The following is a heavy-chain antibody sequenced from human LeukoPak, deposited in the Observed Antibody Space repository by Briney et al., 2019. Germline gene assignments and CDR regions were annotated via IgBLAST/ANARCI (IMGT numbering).Heavy chain of an antibody. D-gene: IGHD5-12*01. CDR2: INHSGST. Sequence: SETLSLTCAVSGGSFSGYYWSWIRQPPGKGLEWTGEINHSGSTNYNPSPQSRVTISVDTSKNQFSLKLSSVTAADTAVYYCASGYEPNWFDPWGQGTLVTVSS. J-gene: IGHJ5*02. V-gene: IGHV4-34*01. CDR1: GGSFSGYY. CDR3: ASGYEPNWFDP.